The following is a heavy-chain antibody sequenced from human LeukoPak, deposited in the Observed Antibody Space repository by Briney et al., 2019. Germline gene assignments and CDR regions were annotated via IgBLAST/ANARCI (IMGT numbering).Heavy chain of an antibody. CDR3: RGAAGILDFDY. Sequence: SETLSLTCAVYGGSFSGYYWSWIRQPPGKGLEWIGEINHSGSTNYNPSLKSRVTISVDTSKNQFSLKLSSVTAAGTAVYYCRGAAGILDFDYWGQGTLVTVSS. CDR1: GGSFSGYY. J-gene: IGHJ4*02. D-gene: IGHD6-13*01. CDR2: INHSGST. V-gene: IGHV4-34*03.